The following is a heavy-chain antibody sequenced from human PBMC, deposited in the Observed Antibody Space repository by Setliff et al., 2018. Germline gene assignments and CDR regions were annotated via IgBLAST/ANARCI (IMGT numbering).Heavy chain of an antibody. CDR2: IHYGGGHI. CDR3: LKGGWGATFHS. J-gene: IGHJ5*01. D-gene: IGHD1-26*01. Sequence: PGGSLRLSCATSGFTFSTSAMHWLRQSPDNRLEWLAYIHYGGGHIQYADSVKGRFTVSRDNAMDTLFLQMNSLRAEDTAIYYCLKGGWGATFHSWGQGTLVTVSS. V-gene: IGHV3-30*02. CDR1: GFTFSTSA.